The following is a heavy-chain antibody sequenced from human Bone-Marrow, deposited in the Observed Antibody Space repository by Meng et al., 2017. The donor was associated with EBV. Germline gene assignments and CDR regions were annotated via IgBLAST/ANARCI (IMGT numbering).Heavy chain of an antibody. J-gene: IGHJ5*02. Sequence: EVQLLEALGGVVQTGGSLRLSCPVSGVTFSSDPMSWVHQPPGKGLEWVSVISGSGGTTYYADSVKGRFTISRDNSKNTLYLQMNSLRAEDTAVYYCAKNKIMAAAATGVNNWFDPWGQGTLVTVSS. CDR1: GVTFSSDP. CDR2: ISGSGGTT. D-gene: IGHD6-13*01. V-gene: IGHV3-23*01. CDR3: AKNKIMAAAATGVNNWFDP.